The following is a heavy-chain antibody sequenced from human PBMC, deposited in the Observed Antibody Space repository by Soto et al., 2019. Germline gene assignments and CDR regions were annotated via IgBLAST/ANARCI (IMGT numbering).Heavy chain of an antibody. Sequence: EVQLVESGGGLVKPGGSLRLSCVASGFTLRSYTMNWVRQAPGKGLEWVSSISDGSTYIFYSDSVKGRFTISRDNPKNSLDLQLNRLRAEDTALYFCTRVFVRDTAMFFPDYMWHQGMDVWGQGTTVIVSS. D-gene: IGHD5-18*01. CDR1: GFTLRSYT. CDR2: ISDGSTYI. J-gene: IGHJ6*02. V-gene: IGHV3-21*01. CDR3: TRVFVRDTAMFFPDYMWHQGMDV.